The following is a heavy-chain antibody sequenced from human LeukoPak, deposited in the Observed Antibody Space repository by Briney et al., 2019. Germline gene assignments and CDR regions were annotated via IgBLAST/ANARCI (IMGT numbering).Heavy chain of an antibody. J-gene: IGHJ3*02. CDR2: IYHSGSA. CDR3: AREVIMVTTSSDAFVM. D-gene: IGHD4-17*01. CDR1: GDSISSGDYF. V-gene: IGHV4-30-4*01. Sequence: SETLSLTCDVSGDSISSGDYFWSWIRQPPGKGLEWIGYIYHSGSAHYNPSLKSRVTISVDTSKNQFSLVVSSVTAADTAVYYCAREVIMVTTSSDAFVMWGQGTMVTVSS.